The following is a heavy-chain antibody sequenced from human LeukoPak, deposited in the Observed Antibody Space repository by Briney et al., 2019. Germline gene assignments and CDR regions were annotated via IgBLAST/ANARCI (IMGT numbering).Heavy chain of an antibody. Sequence: SETLSLTCTVSGGSISSDGYYWSWIRQHPGKGLEWIGYIYYSGSTYYNPSLKSRVTISVDTSKNQFSLKLSSVTAADTAVYYCARVLAVAGNDYWGQGTLVTVSS. J-gene: IGHJ4*02. CDR1: GGSISSDGYY. V-gene: IGHV4-31*03. CDR3: ARVLAVAGNDY. D-gene: IGHD6-19*01. CDR2: IYYSGST.